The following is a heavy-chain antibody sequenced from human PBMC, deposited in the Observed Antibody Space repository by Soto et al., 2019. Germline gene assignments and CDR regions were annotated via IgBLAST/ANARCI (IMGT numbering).Heavy chain of an antibody. Sequence: QVQLVQSGAEVKKPGASVKVSCKASGYTFTSYSISWVRQAPGQGLEWMGWISVYTGNTKYAQRLQGRVTMTTDTSTSTAYMELRRLRSDDTGVYYCARDLAEDNSGYDCASPGYYYYYGMDVWGQGTTVTVYS. CDR1: GYTFTSYS. CDR2: ISVYTGNT. J-gene: IGHJ6*02. V-gene: IGHV1-18*01. D-gene: IGHD3-22*01. CDR3: ARDLAEDNSGYDCASPGYYYYYGMDV.